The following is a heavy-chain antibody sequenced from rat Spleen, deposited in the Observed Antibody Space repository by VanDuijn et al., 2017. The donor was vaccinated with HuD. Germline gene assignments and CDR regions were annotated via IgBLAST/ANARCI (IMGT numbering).Heavy chain of an antibody. Sequence: QVHLKESGPGLVQPSQTLSLTCTVSGFSLTSYHVSWVRQPPGKGLEWIGAIWSGGSTDYNSALKSRLSISRDTSKSQVFLKVNSLKTEDTGIYYCTRNGLFDYWGQGVMVTVSS. V-gene: IGHV2-15*01. CDR2: IWSGGST. CDR3: TRNGLFDY. CDR1: GFSLTSYH. J-gene: IGHJ2*01.